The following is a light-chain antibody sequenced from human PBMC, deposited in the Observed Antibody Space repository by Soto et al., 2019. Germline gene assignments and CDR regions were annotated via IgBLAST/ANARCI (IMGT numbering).Light chain of an antibody. CDR1: SSNIGSNA. V-gene: IGLV1-44*01. CDR2: SDD. J-gene: IGLJ1*01. CDR3: AAWNDNLNGPGYV. Sequence: QSVLTQPPSASGTPGQKVTISCSGSSSNIGSNAVNWYQQLPGTAPKLLIYSDDQRPSGVPDRFSGSKSGASASLAISGLQSEDEADYICAAWNDNLNGPGYVFGTGTKLTVL.